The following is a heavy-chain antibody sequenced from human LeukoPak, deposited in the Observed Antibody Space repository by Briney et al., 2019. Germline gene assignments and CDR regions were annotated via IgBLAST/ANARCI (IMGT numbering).Heavy chain of an antibody. Sequence: GASVKVSCKASGGTFSSYAISWVRQAPGQGLEWMGWINPNSGGTNYVQKFQGRVTMTSDTSISTAYMELSRLRSDDTAVYYCARAPEGSGNWFDPWGQGTLATVSS. CDR3: ARAPEGSGNWFDP. CDR2: INPNSGGT. V-gene: IGHV1-2*02. CDR1: GGTFSSYA. D-gene: IGHD3-10*01. J-gene: IGHJ5*02.